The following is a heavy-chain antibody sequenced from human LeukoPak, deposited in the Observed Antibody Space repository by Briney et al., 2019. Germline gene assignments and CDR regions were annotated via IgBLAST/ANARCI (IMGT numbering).Heavy chain of an antibody. CDR2: IYYSGST. CDR1: GGSINTDSYF. V-gene: IGHV4-39*07. J-gene: IGHJ4*02. Sequence: SETLSLTCTVSGGSINTDSYFWGWVRQPPGKGLEWIGSIYYSGSTYYNPSLKSRVTISVDTSKNQFSLKLSSVTAADTAVYYCASQTSLTYYADYWGQGTLVTVSS. CDR3: ASQTSLTYYADY. D-gene: IGHD3-10*01.